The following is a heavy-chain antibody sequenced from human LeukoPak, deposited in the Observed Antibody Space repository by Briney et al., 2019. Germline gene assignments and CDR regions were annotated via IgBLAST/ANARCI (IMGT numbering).Heavy chain of an antibody. CDR1: GGTFSSYA. V-gene: IGHV1-69*01. Sequence: GASVKVSCKASGGTFSSYAISWVRQAPGQGLEWMGGIIPIFGTANYAQKFQGRVTITADESTSTAYMELSSLRSDDAAVYYCARSGRGSYLYYFDYWGQGTLVTVSS. CDR3: ARSGRGSYLYYFDY. CDR2: IIPIFGTA. D-gene: IGHD1-26*01. J-gene: IGHJ4*02.